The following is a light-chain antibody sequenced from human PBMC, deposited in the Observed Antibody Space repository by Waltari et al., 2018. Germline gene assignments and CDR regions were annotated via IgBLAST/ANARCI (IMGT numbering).Light chain of an antibody. V-gene: IGLV1-40*01. CDR2: EVN. Sequence: QSVLTQPPSVSGAPGQWVTISCTGSGSNIGAGYDTHWYQQLPGKAPRLLIYEVNTRPSGVPDRFSGSQSGTSASLAITGLQAEDEGDYYCQSYATSLSVVFGGGTKLTVL. J-gene: IGLJ2*01. CDR3: QSYATSLSVV. CDR1: GSNIGAGYD.